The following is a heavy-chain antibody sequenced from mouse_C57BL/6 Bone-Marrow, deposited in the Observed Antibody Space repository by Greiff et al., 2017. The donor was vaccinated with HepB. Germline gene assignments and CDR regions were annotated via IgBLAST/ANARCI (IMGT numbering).Heavy chain of an antibody. CDR1: GYTFTSYW. J-gene: IGHJ1*03. D-gene: IGHD1-1*01. CDR2: IDPSDSYT. V-gene: IGHV1-69*01. Sequence: VQLQQPGAELVMPGASVKLSCKASGYTFTSYWMHWVKQRPGQGLEWIGEIDPSDSYTNYNQKFKGKSTLTVDKSSSTAYMQLSSLTSEDSAVYYCARTIYYGSPGWDFDVWGTGTTVTVSS. CDR3: ARTIYYGSPGWDFDV.